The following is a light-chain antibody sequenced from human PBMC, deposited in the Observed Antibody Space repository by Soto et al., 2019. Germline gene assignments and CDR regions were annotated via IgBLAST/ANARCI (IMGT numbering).Light chain of an antibody. J-gene: IGLJ2*01. CDR3: SSYTSSSTVV. Sequence: QSVLTQPASVSGSPGQSITISCTGTSSDVGGYLYVSWYQQHPGKAPKHMIYDVSNRPSGVSNRFSGSKSGNTASLTISGLQAEDEADYYCSSYTSSSTVVFGGGTKLTVL. V-gene: IGLV2-14*01. CDR1: SSDVGGYLY. CDR2: DVS.